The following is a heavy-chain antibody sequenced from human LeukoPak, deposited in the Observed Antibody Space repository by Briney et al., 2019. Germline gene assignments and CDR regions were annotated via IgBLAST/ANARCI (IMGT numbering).Heavy chain of an antibody. J-gene: IGHJ6*03. Sequence: ASVKVSCKASGYTFTYFYIHWVRQAPGQGLEWMGWISDYNGNTNYAQKFQGRVTMTTDTSTSTAYMELRSLRSDDTAVYFCARSKGDSSTYFNYYYYYMDVWGKGTTVTISS. CDR1: GYTFTYFY. CDR2: ISDYNGNT. D-gene: IGHD6-13*01. V-gene: IGHV1-18*04. CDR3: ARSKGDSSTYFNYYYYYMDV.